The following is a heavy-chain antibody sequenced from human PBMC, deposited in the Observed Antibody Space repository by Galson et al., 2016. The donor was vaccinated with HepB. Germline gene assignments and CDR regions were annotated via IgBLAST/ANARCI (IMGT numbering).Heavy chain of an antibody. V-gene: IGHV4-61*01. CDR3: ARDSAGNYRYYYGMDV. Sequence: SETLSLTCTVSGGSVISDNYFWSWIRQPPGKGLEWIGFIQYSGNTNCNASLRSRFTISVDTSKSQFSLKLSSVTAADTALYYCARDSAGNYRYYYGMDVWGQGTTVTVSS. J-gene: IGHJ6*02. CDR1: GGSVISDNYF. CDR2: IQYSGNT. D-gene: IGHD5-24*01.